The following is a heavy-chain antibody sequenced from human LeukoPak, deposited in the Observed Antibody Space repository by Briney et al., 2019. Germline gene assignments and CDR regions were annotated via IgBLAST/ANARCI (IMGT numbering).Heavy chain of an antibody. CDR1: GFTFSTYV. J-gene: IGHJ4*02. CDR2: ISTTGDKT. D-gene: IGHD1-1*01. CDR3: AKDQHNWNQGYFDY. Sequence: GGSLRLSCAASGFTFSTYVVGWVRQAPGKGLEWVSVISTTGDKTFYADSVKGRFTISRDNSKSTLFLQMNSLRAEDTAIYYCAKDQHNWNQGYFDYWGQGTLVTVSS. V-gene: IGHV3-23*01.